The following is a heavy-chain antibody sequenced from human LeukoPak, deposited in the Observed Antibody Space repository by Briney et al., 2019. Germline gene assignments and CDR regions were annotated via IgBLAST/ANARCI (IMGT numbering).Heavy chain of an antibody. CDR1: GFTFSSYG. D-gene: IGHD2-2*01. J-gene: IGHJ3*02. Sequence: PGGSLRLSCAASGFTFSSYGMHWVRQAPGKGLEWVAVIWSDGSNKYYADSVKGRFTISRDNPKNTLYLQMNSLRAEDTAVYYCARAELPAAIKSGAFDIWGQGTMVTVSS. V-gene: IGHV3-33*01. CDR2: IWSDGSNK. CDR3: ARAELPAAIKSGAFDI.